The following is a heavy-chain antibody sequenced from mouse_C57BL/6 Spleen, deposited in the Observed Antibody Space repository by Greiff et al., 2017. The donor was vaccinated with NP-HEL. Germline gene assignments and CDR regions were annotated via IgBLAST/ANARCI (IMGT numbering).Heavy chain of an antibody. Sequence: EVHLVESGGGLVKPGGSLKLSCAASGFTFSSYAMSWVRQTPEKRLEWVATISDGGSYTYYPDNVKGPFTFSRDNAKNNLYLQRSQLKSEDAAMYYCARGTTVVRYYFDDWGKGTTLTVSS. CDR2: ISDGGSYT. CDR1: GFTFSSYA. V-gene: IGHV5-4*01. D-gene: IGHD1-1*01. CDR3: ARGTTVVRYYFDD. J-gene: IGHJ2*01.